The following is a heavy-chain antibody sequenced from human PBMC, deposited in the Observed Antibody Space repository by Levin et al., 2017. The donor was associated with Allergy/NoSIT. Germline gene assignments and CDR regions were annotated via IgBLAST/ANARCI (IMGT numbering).Heavy chain of an antibody. CDR1: EFTFRNYG. Sequence: GGSLRLSCVASEFTFRNYGMNWVRQAPGKGLEWVAAISYDGTNKNYADSVKGRFTISRDNSMDTLYLQMNSLTTEDTALYFCAKIYRVATQLDAFDIWGQGTMVTVSS. J-gene: IGHJ3*02. CDR3: AKIYRVATQLDAFDI. CDR2: ISYDGTNK. V-gene: IGHV3-30*18. D-gene: IGHD5-12*01.